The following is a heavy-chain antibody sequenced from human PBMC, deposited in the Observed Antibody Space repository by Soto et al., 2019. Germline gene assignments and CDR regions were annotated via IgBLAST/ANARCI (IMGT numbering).Heavy chain of an antibody. D-gene: IGHD6-13*01. CDR3: ARGGLTIAAVDSVIVSYPNWFDP. Sequence: PGGSLRLSCAASGFTFSSYAMSWVRQAPGKGLEWVSAISGSGGSTYYADSVKGRFTISRDNAKNSLYLQMNSLRAEDTAVYYCARGGLTIAAVDSVIVSYPNWFDPWGQGTLVTVSS. CDR1: GFTFSSYA. J-gene: IGHJ5*02. V-gene: IGHV3-23*01. CDR2: ISGSGGST.